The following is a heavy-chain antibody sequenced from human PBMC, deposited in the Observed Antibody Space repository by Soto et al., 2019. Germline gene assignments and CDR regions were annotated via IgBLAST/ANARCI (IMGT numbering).Heavy chain of an antibody. D-gene: IGHD1-26*01. CDR3: ARERSGSYFYYYGMDV. J-gene: IGHJ6*02. CDR1: GFTFSSYA. CDR2: ISYDGSNK. Sequence: PGGSLRLSCAASGFTFSSYAMHWVRQAPGKGLEWVAVISYDGSNKYYADSVKGRFTISRDNSKNTLYLQMNSLRAEDTAVYYCARERSGSYFYYYGMDVRGQGTTVTVSS. V-gene: IGHV3-30-3*01.